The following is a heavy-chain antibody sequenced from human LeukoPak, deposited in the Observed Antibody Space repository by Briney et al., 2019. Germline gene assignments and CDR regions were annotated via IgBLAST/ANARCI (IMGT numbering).Heavy chain of an antibody. V-gene: IGHV1-46*01. CDR2: INPSGGST. CDR3: ARNSKAHYDILTGYYTGWFDP. CDR1: GYTFTSYY. J-gene: IGHJ5*02. Sequence: ASVKVSCKASGYTFTSYYMHWVRQAPGQGLEWMGIINPSGGSTSYAQKFQGRVTMTRDTSTSTVYMELSSLRSEDTAVYYCARNSKAHYDILTGYYTGWFDPWGQGTLVTVSS. D-gene: IGHD3-9*01.